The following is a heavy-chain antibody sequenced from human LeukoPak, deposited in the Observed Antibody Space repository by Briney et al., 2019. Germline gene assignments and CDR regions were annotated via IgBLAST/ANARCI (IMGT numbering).Heavy chain of an antibody. CDR3: APDRGLLYSHWFDP. Sequence: GGSLRLSCAASGFTFISYSMNWVRQAPGKGLEWVSSISSSSSYIYYADSVKGRFTISRDNAKNSLYLQMNSLRAEDTAVYYCAPDRGLLYSHWFDPWGQGTLVTVSS. D-gene: IGHD3-10*01. CDR2: ISSSSSYI. CDR1: GFTFISYS. J-gene: IGHJ5*02. V-gene: IGHV3-21*01.